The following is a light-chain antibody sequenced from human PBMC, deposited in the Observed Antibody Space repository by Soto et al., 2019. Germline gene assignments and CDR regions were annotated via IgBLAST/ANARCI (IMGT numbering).Light chain of an antibody. V-gene: IGLV3-21*04. CDR1: NIGDKI. CDR2: FDS. Sequence: SYELTQSPSVSLAPGETARISCEGNNIGDKIVNWYQQRPGQAPVLVIYFDSERPSGIPERFSGSNSGNTATLIITRVEAGDEADYYCQLWDVGSDHYVFGSGTKVTVL. CDR3: QLWDVGSDHYV. J-gene: IGLJ1*01.